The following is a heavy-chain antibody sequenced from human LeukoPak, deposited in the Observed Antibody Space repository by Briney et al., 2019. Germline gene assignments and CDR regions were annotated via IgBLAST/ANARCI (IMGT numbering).Heavy chain of an antibody. V-gene: IGHV3-23*01. Sequence: GGSLRLSCAASGFTFSSYAMSWVRQAPGKGLEWVSAISGSGGSTYYADSVKGRFTISRDNSKNTLYLQMNSLRAEDTAVYYCAKDLGPLGYCSSTSCFEAFDIWGQGTMVTVSS. CDR3: AKDLGPLGYCSSTSCFEAFDI. J-gene: IGHJ3*02. CDR2: ISGSGGST. D-gene: IGHD2-2*01. CDR1: GFTFSSYA.